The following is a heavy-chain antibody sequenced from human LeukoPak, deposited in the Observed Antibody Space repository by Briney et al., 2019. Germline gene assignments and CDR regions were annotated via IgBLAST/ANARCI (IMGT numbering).Heavy chain of an antibody. Sequence: SETLSLTCAVYGGSFCVYYWSWIRQPPGKGLEWIGEINHSGSTNYNPSLKSRVTISVDTSKNQFSLKLSSVTAADTDVYYCASHYDSSGYYYAYWGQGTLVTVSS. CDR3: ASHYDSSGYYYAY. CDR1: GGSFCVYY. J-gene: IGHJ4*02. V-gene: IGHV4-34*01. D-gene: IGHD3-22*01. CDR2: INHSGST.